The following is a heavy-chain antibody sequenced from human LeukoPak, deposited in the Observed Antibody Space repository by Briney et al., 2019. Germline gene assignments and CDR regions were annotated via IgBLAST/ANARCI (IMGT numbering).Heavy chain of an antibody. CDR3: ARVSRYYGSGSYNY. V-gene: IGHV3-48*03. D-gene: IGHD3-10*01. CDR1: GFTFSSYE. CDR2: ISSSGSTI. J-gene: IGHJ4*02. Sequence: GGSLRLSCAASGFTFSSYEMNWVRQAPGKGLEWVPYISSSGSTIYYADSVKGRFTISRDNAKNSLYLQMNSLRAEDTAVYYCARVSRYYGSGSYNYWGQGTLVTVSS.